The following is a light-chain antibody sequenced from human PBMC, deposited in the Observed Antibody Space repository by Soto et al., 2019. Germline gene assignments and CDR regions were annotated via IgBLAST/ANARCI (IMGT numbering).Light chain of an antibody. CDR1: RSDVGGYNY. CDR3: SAYTCSSTGV. J-gene: IGLJ1*01. CDR2: DVS. V-gene: IGLV2-11*01. Sequence: SVLTQPCSVFGSPCQSVTFSCTGTRSDVGGYNYVSWYQQHPGKAPKLMIYDVSKRPSGVPDRFPGSKSGNTASLTISGIQAEDENVYDCSAYTCSSTGVCASGTKVTVL.